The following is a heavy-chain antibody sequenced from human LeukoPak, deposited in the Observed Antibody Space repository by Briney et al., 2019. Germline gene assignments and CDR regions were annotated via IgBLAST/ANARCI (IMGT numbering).Heavy chain of an antibody. J-gene: IGHJ4*02. CDR1: GGSISSGGYY. D-gene: IGHD3-3*01. CDR2: IYHSGST. V-gene: IGHV4-30-2*01. Sequence: SETLSLTCTVSGGSISSGGYYWSWIRQRPGMGREWIGYIYHSGSTYYNPSLKSRVTISVDRSKNQFSLKLSSVTAADTAVYYCARGYDDSGAFDCWGQGTLVTVSS. CDR3: ARGYDDSGAFDC.